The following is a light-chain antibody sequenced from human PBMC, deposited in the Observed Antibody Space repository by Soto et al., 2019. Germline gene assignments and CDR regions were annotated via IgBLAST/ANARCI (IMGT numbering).Light chain of an antibody. J-gene: IGKJ2*01. CDR1: QSLVYRNGNTY. Sequence: DVVLTQSTLSLPVTLGQPASISCKSSQSLVYRNGNTYLSWFQQRPGQSPRPLIYEVSNRDSGVPDRFSGTGSGTDFTLKISGVEAEDGGVYYGMQGTQWPYTFGQRTKLVIK. CDR3: MQGTQWPYT. CDR2: EVS. V-gene: IGKV2-30*01.